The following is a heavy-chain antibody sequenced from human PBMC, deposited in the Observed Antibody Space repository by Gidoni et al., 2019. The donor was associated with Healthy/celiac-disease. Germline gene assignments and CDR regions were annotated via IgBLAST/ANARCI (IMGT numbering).Heavy chain of an antibody. CDR1: GFPFSSYG. Sequence: QVQLVESGGGVVQPGRSLRLSCAASGFPFSSYGLHWVRQAPGKGLEWVAVIWYDGSNKYYADSVKGRFTISRDNSKNTLYLQMNSLRAEDTAVYYCARSHMDIVVVPAANNLDYWGQGTLVTVSS. J-gene: IGHJ4*02. CDR2: IWYDGSNK. V-gene: IGHV3-33*01. CDR3: ARSHMDIVVVPAANNLDY. D-gene: IGHD2-2*03.